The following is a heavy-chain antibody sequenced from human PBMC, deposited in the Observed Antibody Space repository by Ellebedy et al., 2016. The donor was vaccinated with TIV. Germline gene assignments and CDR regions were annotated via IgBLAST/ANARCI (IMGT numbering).Heavy chain of an antibody. D-gene: IGHD2-8*01. CDR1: GFNFGSYA. CDR3: AKDTVKGNGIFDPFDL. V-gene: IGHV3-23*01. J-gene: IGHJ3*01. Sequence: GESLKISCGASGFNFGSYAMSWVRQAPGKGLEWVSTIGNDGHETHYADSVKGRFTISRDNPKNTLYVQMNSLRAEDTAVYYCAKDTVKGNGIFDPFDLWGQGTMVIVSS. CDR2: IGNDGHET.